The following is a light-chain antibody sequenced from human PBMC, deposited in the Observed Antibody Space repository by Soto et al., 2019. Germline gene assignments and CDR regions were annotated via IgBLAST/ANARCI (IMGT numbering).Light chain of an antibody. CDR2: DAS. J-gene: IGKJ3*01. V-gene: IGKV1-33*01. Sequence: DIQMSQSPSSLSASVGDRVTITCQASQDITNYLNWYQHKPGKAPKLLIYDASILEAGVPPRFSGSGSGTDFTLTISSLQPEDIATYYCQHCDYLPIFGPGTTVDF. CDR3: QHCDYLPI. CDR1: QDITNY.